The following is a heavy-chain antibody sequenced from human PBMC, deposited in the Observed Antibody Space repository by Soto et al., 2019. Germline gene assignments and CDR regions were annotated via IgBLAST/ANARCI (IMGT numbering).Heavy chain of an antibody. Sequence: QVQLVQSGAEVKKPGSSVKVSCKASGGTFSSYAISWVRQAPGQGLEWMGVIIPIVGTANYAQKFQGRVTITADESTSTAYMELSSLRSEDTAVYYCARGWSYGSAYYYYYGMDVWGQGTTVTVSS. CDR2: IIPIVGTA. CDR3: ARGWSYGSAYYYYYGMDV. V-gene: IGHV1-69*01. J-gene: IGHJ6*02. CDR1: GGTFSSYA. D-gene: IGHD5-18*01.